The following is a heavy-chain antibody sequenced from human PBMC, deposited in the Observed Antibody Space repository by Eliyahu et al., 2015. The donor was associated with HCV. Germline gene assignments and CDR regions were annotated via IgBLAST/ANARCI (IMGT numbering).Heavy chain of an antibody. D-gene: IGHD6-19*01. V-gene: IGHV4-59*01. CDR3: ASGGGGIAVAGTGGWFDP. CDR2: IYYSGST. CDR1: GGSXSXYX. Sequence: QVHLQESGPGLVKASETLSLTCTVSGGSXSXYXWSWXRQPPGKGLXWIAYIYYSGSTNYNPSLKSRVSISVDTSKNQFSLRLSSVTAADTAFYYCASGGGGIAVAGTGGWFDPWGQGTLVTVSS. J-gene: IGHJ5*02.